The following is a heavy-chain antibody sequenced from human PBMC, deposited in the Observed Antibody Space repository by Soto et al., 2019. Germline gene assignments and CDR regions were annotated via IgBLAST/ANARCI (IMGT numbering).Heavy chain of an antibody. J-gene: IGHJ5*02. D-gene: IGHD4-4*01. V-gene: IGHV3-7*03. CDR2: IKEDGTGQ. CDR1: GFSFSGYW. Sequence: GGSLRLSCAASGFSFSGYWMSWVRQAPGKGPEWVANIKEDGTGQHYVDSVKGRFTISRDNSENSLFLQMNNLRAEDSAIYYCAITTSTASYWFDPWGPGTQVTVSS. CDR3: AITTSTASYWFDP.